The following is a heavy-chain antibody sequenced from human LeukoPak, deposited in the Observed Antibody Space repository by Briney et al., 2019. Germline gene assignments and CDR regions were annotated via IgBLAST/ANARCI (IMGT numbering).Heavy chain of an antibody. V-gene: IGHV3-48*03. Sequence: PGGSLRLSCEASGFSFSSYEMNWVRQAPGKGLEWVSYIDSSGSTVYYADSVKGRFTISRDNAKNSLYLQMNSLRAEDTAVYYGARATFLRYCSGDNCYFDYWGQGTLVTVSS. CDR2: IDSSGSTV. D-gene: IGHD2-15*01. CDR1: GFSFSSYE. CDR3: ARATFLRYCSGDNCYFDY. J-gene: IGHJ4*02.